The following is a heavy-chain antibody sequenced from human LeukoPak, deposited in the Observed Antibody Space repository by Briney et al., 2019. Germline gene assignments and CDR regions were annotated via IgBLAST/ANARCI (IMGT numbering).Heavy chain of an antibody. Sequence: GGSLRLSCAASGFTFSSYSMNWVRQAPGKGLEWVSSISSSSSYIYYADSVKGRFTISRDNAKNSLYLQMNSLRAEDTAVYYCAGDNKNFGIAVAGSWGQGTLVTVSS. CDR3: AGDNKNFGIAVAGS. CDR1: GFTFSSYS. J-gene: IGHJ5*02. V-gene: IGHV3-21*01. D-gene: IGHD6-19*01. CDR2: ISSSSSYI.